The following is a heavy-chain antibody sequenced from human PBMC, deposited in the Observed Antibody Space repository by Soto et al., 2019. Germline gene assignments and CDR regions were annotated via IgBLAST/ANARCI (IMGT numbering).Heavy chain of an antibody. D-gene: IGHD2-15*01. CDR1: GFTSGKYA. CDR2: IGGGGEYT. V-gene: IGHV3-23*01. CDR3: AKDEVAANGRADAFDI. J-gene: IGHJ3*02. Sequence: EVQLLESGGGLVQPGGSLTLTCIISGFTSGKYAMSWVRQAPGKGLEWVSEIGGGGEYTNYADSVRGRFTMSRDNSKNTLYLHMSSLKVEDTAVYYCAKDEVAANGRADAFDIWGQGTVVTVSS.